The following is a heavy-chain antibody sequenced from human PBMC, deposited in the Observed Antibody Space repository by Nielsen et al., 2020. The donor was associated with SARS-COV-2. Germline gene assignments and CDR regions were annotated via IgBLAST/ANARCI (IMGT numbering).Heavy chain of an antibody. V-gene: IGHV1-2*06. D-gene: IGHD3-22*01. J-gene: IGHJ4*02. Sequence: WVRQAPGQGLEWMGRINPNSGVTNYAQKFQGRVTMTRDTSISTAYMELSRLRSVDTAVYYCARLYSSGYYSIDYWGQGTLVTVSS. CDR3: ARLYSSGYYSIDY. CDR2: INPNSGVT.